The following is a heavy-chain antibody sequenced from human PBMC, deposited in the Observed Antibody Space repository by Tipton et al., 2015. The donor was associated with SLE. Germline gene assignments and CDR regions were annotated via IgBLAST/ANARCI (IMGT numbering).Heavy chain of an antibody. V-gene: IGHV4-59*12. CDR2: ISNGGYI. Sequence: TLSLTCAVYGGSFSEYYWNWIRQPPGKGLEWIGCISNGGYINYKPSLKSRLTISRDTSKNQFSLKMSSVTAADTAVYYCARAGGGDSNWFDPWGQGTLVTVSS. CDR3: ARAGGGDSNWFDP. J-gene: IGHJ5*02. D-gene: IGHD2-21*01. CDR1: GGSFSEYY.